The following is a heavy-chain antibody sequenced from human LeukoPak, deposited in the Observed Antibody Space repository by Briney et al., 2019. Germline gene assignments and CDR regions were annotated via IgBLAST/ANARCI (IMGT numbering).Heavy chain of an antibody. CDR2: INHSGST. CDR1: GGSFSGYY. V-gene: IGHV4-34*01. D-gene: IGHD3-3*01. J-gene: IGHJ6*02. CDR3: ARSPRITIFGVVRSYYYGMDV. Sequence: SETLSLTCAVYGGSFSGYYWSWLRQPPGKGLEWIREINHSGSTNYNPSLKSRVTISVDTLKNQFSLKLSSVTAADTAVYYCARSPRITIFGVVRSYYYGMDVWGQGTTVTVSS.